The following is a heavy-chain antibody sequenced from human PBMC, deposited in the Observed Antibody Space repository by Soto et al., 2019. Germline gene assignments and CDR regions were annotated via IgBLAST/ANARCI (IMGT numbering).Heavy chain of an antibody. Sequence: GESLKISCKGSGYSFTNHWIGWVRQMPGEGLEWMGIIFPGDSDTRYNPSFQGQATISADKSISTAYLQWSSLKASDTAMYYCAIFGAGAPPGTFHMWGQGTMVTVSS. D-gene: IGHD3-3*01. V-gene: IGHV5-51*01. CDR3: AIFGAGAPPGTFHM. CDR2: IFPGDSDT. J-gene: IGHJ3*02. CDR1: GYSFTNHW.